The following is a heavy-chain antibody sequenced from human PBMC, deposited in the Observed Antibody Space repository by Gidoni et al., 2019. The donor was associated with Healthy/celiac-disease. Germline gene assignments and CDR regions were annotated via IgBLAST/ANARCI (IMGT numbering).Heavy chain of an antibody. Sequence: EVQLVESGGGLVQPGGSLRLSCAASGFTFSSYSMNWVRQAPGKGLEWVSYISSSSSTIYDADSVKGRFTISRDNAKNSLYLQMNSLRAEDTAVYYCARRYCSGGSCETTYDYWGQGTLVTVSS. D-gene: IGHD2-15*01. V-gene: IGHV3-48*01. CDR2: ISSSSSTI. J-gene: IGHJ4*02. CDR3: ARRYCSGGSCETTYDY. CDR1: GFTFSSYS.